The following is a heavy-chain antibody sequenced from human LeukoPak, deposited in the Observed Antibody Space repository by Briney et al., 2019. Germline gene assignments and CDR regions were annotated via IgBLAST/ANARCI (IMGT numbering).Heavy chain of an antibody. J-gene: IGHJ3*02. CDR3: ARGLTYYYDSSGYYNRAFDI. V-gene: IGHV4-59*01. CDR1: GGPISSYY. D-gene: IGHD3-22*01. Sequence: SETLSLTCTVSGGPISSYYWSWIRQPPGKGLEWIGYIYYSGSTNYNPSLKSRVTISVDTSKNQFSLKLSSVTAADTAVYYCARGLTYYYDSSGYYNRAFDIWGQGTMVTVSS. CDR2: IYYSGST.